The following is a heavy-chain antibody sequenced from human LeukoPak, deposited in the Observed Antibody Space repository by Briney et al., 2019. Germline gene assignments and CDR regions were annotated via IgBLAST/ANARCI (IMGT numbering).Heavy chain of an antibody. CDR2: INPSGST. Sequence: SETLSLTCVVYGGSLSGYFWSWIRQPPGKGLEWIGEINPSGSTNYKPSLKGRVTISVDTSNNQFSLKLNSVTATDTAVYYCARGLEQFYYESRGTLDKRLGSYTLPQHRGQGTLVTVSS. CDR1: GGSLSGYF. CDR3: ARGLEQFYYESRGTLDKRLGSYTLPQH. D-gene: IGHD3-22*01. J-gene: IGHJ1*01. V-gene: IGHV4-34*01.